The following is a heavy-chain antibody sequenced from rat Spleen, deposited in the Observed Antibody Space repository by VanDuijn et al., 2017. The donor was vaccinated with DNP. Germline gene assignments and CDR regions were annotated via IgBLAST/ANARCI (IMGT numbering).Heavy chain of an antibody. CDR2: INSAGST. Sequence: EVQLQESGPGLVKPSQSLSLTCSVTGYPITRSYRWNWIRKFPGSKLEWMGYINSAGSTNYNPSLKSRISITRDTSKNQFFLQVNSVTTEDTATYYCARLGTQGFTYWGQGTLVTVSS. D-gene: IGHD1-5*01. J-gene: IGHJ3*01. CDR3: ARLGTQGFTY. CDR1: GYPITRSYR. V-gene: IGHV3-3*01.